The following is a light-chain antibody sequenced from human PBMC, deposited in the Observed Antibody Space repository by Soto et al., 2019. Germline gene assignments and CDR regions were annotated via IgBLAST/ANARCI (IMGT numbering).Light chain of an antibody. CDR1: SSNIGAGYD. CDR3: QSYDSSLSGSGV. V-gene: IGLV1-40*01. Sequence: QSVLTQPPSGSGGPGQRVTISCTGSSSNIGAGYDVHWYQQLPGTAPKLLIYGNSNRPSGVPDRFSGSKSGTSASLAITGLQAEDESDYYCQSYDSSLSGSGVFGGGTKLTVL. CDR2: GNS. J-gene: IGLJ3*02.